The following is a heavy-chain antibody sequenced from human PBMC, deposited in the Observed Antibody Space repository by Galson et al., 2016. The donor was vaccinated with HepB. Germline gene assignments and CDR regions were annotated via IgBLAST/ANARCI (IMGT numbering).Heavy chain of an antibody. CDR2: ISGSGGFT. V-gene: IGHV3-23*01. J-gene: IGHJ6*03. CDR1: GFTFYNYA. Sequence: SLRLSCAASGFTFYNYAMSWVRQAPGKGLEWVSAISGSGGFTAYADSVKGRFTISRDNSKNTLYLQMNGLRAEDKALYYCAKDPLNYYYYMDVWGKGTTGTLSS. CDR3: AKDPLNYYYYMDV.